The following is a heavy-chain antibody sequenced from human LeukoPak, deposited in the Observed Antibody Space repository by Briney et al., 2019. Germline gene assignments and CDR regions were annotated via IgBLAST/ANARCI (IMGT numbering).Heavy chain of an antibody. V-gene: IGHV4-59*11. D-gene: IGHD3-22*01. CDR2: VSYTGRT. Sequence: SETLSLTCTVSGGSLSGHYWSLIRQPPGKRLEWIGYVSYTGRTKYNPSLQSRVTISIDTSKSQFSLKLTSVTSADTAVYSCARLLDNDISGGPDTFDVWGQGTTVIVSS. CDR1: GGSLSGHY. J-gene: IGHJ3*01. CDR3: ARLLDNDISGGPDTFDV.